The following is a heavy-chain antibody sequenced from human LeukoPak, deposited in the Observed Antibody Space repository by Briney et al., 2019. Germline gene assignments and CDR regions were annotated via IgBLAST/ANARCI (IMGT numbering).Heavy chain of an antibody. CDR2: IYSGGST. V-gene: IGHV3-53*01. J-gene: IGHJ6*02. D-gene: IGHD6-19*01. CDR3: ARDLAWRVAGTDYYYGMDV. Sequence: GGSLRLSCAASGFTVSSNYMSWVRLAPGKGLEWVSVIYSGGSTYYADSVKGRFTISRDNSKNTLYLQMNSLRAEDTAVYYCARDLAWRVAGTDYYYGMDVWGQGTTVTVSS. CDR1: GFTVSSNY.